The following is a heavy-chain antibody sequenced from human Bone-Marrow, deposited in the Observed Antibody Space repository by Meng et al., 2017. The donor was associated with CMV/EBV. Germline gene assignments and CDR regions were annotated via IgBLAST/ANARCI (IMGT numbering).Heavy chain of an antibody. CDR3: ARGVSGYSSGWYSWYFDL. CDR2: INAGNGNT. V-gene: IGHV1-3*01. Sequence: QVQLVQSGAEVKKPGASVKVSCKASGYTFTSYTIHWVRQAPGQSLEWMGWINAGNGNTIYSQEFQGGVTITRDTSATTAYMELSSLISEDTAVYYCARGVSGYSSGWYSWYFDLWGRGTLVTVSS. J-gene: IGHJ2*01. CDR1: GYTFTSYT. D-gene: IGHD6-19*01.